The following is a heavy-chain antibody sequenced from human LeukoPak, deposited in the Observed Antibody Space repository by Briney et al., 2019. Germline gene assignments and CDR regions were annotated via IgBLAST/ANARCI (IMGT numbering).Heavy chain of an antibody. D-gene: IGHD5-24*01. CDR2: ISFDGSNK. J-gene: IGHJ6*03. CDR1: GFTFSNYA. CDR3: ARGRGTAPYYMDV. Sequence: GRSLSLSCAASGFTFSNYAMHWVRQAPGKGLEWVAVISFDGSNKYYADSVEGRFTISRDNSKNTLYLQMNSLRAEDTAVYSCARGRGTAPYYMDVWGKGTTVTGSS. V-gene: IGHV3-30*01.